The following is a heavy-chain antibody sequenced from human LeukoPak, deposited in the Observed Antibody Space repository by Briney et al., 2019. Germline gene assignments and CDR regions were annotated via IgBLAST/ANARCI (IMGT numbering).Heavy chain of an antibody. D-gene: IGHD3-3*01. J-gene: IGHJ6*02. V-gene: IGHV4-4*07. CDR2: IYPTGST. Sequence: SETLSLTCDVSGASITDYYWSWIQQSAGKRLEWIGRIYPTGSTSYKTSLRTRLTISLDTSKNQVSLKLRSVTAADTAVYYCARDSYDFWSGQYKNGLGDYYGVDVWGQGTTVIVSS. CDR3: ARDSYDFWSGQYKNGLGDYYGVDV. CDR1: GASITDYY.